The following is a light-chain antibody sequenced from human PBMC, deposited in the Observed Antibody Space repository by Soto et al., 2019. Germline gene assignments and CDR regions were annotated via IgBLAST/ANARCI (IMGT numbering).Light chain of an antibody. V-gene: IGKV1-5*03. CDR2: KTS. CDR3: QQYKSFSLT. Sequence: DIQMTQCPSTLSASVGDRVTITCRASQSIDSWLAWYQQKPGKAPNLLIYKTSNLESGVPSRFSDSGSGTEFSLTISSLQPDDFATYYCQQYKSFSLTFGGGTRVEVK. J-gene: IGKJ4*01. CDR1: QSIDSW.